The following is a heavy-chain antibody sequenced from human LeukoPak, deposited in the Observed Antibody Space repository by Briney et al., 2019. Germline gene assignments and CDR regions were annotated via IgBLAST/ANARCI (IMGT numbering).Heavy chain of an antibody. CDR1: GYTFISYG. CDR2: ISAYNGNT. CDR3: ARDRGYCSGGSCYPAFYYYYYGMDV. Sequence: ASVKASCKASGYTFISYGISWVRQAPGQGLEWMGWISAYNGNTNYAQKLQGRVTMTRDTSTSTVYMELSSLRSEDTAVYYCARDRGYCSGGSCYPAFYYYYYGMDVWGQGTTVTVSS. J-gene: IGHJ6*02. D-gene: IGHD2-15*01. V-gene: IGHV1-18*01.